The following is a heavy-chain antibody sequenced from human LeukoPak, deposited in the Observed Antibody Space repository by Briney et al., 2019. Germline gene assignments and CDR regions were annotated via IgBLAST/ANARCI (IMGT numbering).Heavy chain of an antibody. CDR3: ARAHATTYRRSKNFADY. V-gene: IGHV1-18*01. J-gene: IGHJ4*02. Sequence: ASVKVSCKASGYTFTDYGINWVRQAPGQGLEWMGYISAYNGDIDYAQILQGRATMTTDTSTSTAYMELRSLRSDDTAVYYCARAHATTYRRSKNFADYWGQGSLVTVSS. CDR1: GYTFTDYG. D-gene: IGHD1-26*01. CDR2: ISAYNGDI.